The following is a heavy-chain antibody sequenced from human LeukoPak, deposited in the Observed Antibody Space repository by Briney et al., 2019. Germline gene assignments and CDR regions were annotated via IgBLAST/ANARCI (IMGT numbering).Heavy chain of an antibody. J-gene: IGHJ2*01. CDR2: IHYSGSS. D-gene: IGHD1-14*01. V-gene: IGHV4-59*08. CDR3: ARPPVTTEEWYFDL. CDR1: GGSFSGFY. Sequence: SETVSLTCTVSGGSFSGFYWSWIRQPPGKGLEWIGFIHYSGSSNYNLSLKSRVTMSLDTSKTQFSLKLSSVTAADTAVYYCARPPVTTEEWYFDLWGRGTL.